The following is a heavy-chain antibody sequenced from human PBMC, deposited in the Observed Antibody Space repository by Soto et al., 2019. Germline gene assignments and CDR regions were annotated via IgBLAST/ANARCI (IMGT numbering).Heavy chain of an antibody. J-gene: IGHJ6*02. Sequence: PGGSLRLSCAASGFTFSSYWMNWVRQVPGKGLEWVANIKEDGSEKYFLDSVKGRFTISRDNAENSLYLRMNSLRAEDSAVYYCARDLGRTAAGYYYYYAMDVWGQGTTVTVSS. CDR3: ARDLGRTAAGYYYYYAMDV. D-gene: IGHD2-2*01. CDR2: IKEDGSEK. CDR1: GFTFSSYW. V-gene: IGHV3-7*01.